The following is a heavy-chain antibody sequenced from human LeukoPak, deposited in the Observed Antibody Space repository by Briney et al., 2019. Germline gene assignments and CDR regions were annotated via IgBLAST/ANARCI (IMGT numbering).Heavy chain of an antibody. CDR1: VYTCTSYD. V-gene: IGHV1-8*01. Sequence: ASVKVSCKASVYTCTSYDINWVRQATGQGLDWMGWMNHNSGNTDYAQKFQGRVTMTRNTSINTAYMELSSLRSEDTAVYYCARGPLWFGEAPEKWFDPWGQGTLVTVSS. D-gene: IGHD3-10*01. CDR3: ARGPLWFGEAPEKWFDP. J-gene: IGHJ5*02. CDR2: MNHNSGNT.